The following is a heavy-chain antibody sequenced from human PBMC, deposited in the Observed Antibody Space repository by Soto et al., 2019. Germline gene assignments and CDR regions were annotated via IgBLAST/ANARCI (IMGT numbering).Heavy chain of an antibody. CDR2: IDPSDSYT. CDR1: GYSFTSYW. V-gene: IGHV5-10-1*01. CDR3: ARHGGSSWPVRSSASYYYYGMDV. D-gene: IGHD6-13*01. J-gene: IGHJ6*02. Sequence: GESLKISCKGSGYSFTSYWISWVRQMPGKGLEWMGRIDPSDSYTNYSPSFQGHVTISADKSISTAYLQWSSLKASDTAMYYCARHGGSSWPVRSSASYYYYGMDVWGQGTTVTVSS.